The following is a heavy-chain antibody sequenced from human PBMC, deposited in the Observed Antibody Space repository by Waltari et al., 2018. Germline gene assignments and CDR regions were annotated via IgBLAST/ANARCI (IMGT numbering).Heavy chain of an antibody. D-gene: IGHD3-9*01. CDR1: GFTFSIHW. CDR3: ARADDKNWLH. CDR2: ITSDGTIT. V-gene: IGHV3-74*01. Sequence: EVQLVESGGGSVQPGGSLRLSCAASGFTFSIHWMYWVRQAPGKGLVLVSYITSDGTITSYADSVKGRFTISRDNAKNTLYLQMNSLRVEDTAVYYCARADDKNWLHWGQGTLITVSS. J-gene: IGHJ1*01.